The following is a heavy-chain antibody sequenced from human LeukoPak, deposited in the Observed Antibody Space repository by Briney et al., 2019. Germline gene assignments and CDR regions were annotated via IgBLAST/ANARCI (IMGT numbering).Heavy chain of an antibody. D-gene: IGHD3-3*01. Sequence: GGSLRLSCAASGFTFSSYAMHWVRQAPGKGLEWVAVISYDGSNKYYADSVKGRFTISRDNSKNTLYLQMNSLRAEDTAVYYCARPSRRFEAFDIWGQGTMVTVSS. CDR1: GFTFSSYA. CDR3: ARPSRRFEAFDI. J-gene: IGHJ3*02. V-gene: IGHV3-30-3*01. CDR2: ISYDGSNK.